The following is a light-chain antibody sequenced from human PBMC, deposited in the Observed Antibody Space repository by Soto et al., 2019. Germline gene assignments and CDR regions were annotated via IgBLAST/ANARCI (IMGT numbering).Light chain of an antibody. CDR3: QQLNSYLLLT. CDR2: AAS. Sequence: DIQLTQSPSFLSASVRDRVTITCRASQGISSYLAWYQQEPGKAPKLLIYAASTLQSGVPSRFSGSGSGTEFTLTISSLQPEDFATYYCQQLNSYLLLTFGGGTKVEIK. V-gene: IGKV1-9*01. CDR1: QGISSY. J-gene: IGKJ4*01.